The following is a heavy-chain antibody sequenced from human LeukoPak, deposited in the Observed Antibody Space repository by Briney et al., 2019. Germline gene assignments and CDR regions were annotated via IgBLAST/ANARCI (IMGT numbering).Heavy chain of an antibody. J-gene: IGHJ4*02. D-gene: IGHD3-22*01. V-gene: IGHV3-7*02. CDR1: EFIFRRYW. CDR2: INQDGSEN. Sequence: GGSLRLSCEASEFIFRRYWMTWVRQAPGKGLEWVANINQDGSENYYVDSVKGRFTISRDNAKNTLYLQMNSLRAEDTAVYYCARGSYDDSGYFPFDYWGQGTLVTVSS. CDR3: ARGSYDDSGYFPFDY.